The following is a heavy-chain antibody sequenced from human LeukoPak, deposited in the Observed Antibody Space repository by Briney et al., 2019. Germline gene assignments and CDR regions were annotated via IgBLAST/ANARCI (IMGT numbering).Heavy chain of an antibody. CDR1: GFTFDDYA. Sequence: GGSLRLSCAASGFTFDDYAMHWLRQAPGKGLEWVSGISWNSGSIGYADSVKGRFTISRDNAKNSLYLQMNSLRAEDTALYYCAKALWFGELSVSMDVWGKGTTVTVSS. V-gene: IGHV3-9*01. J-gene: IGHJ6*03. D-gene: IGHD3-10*01. CDR3: AKALWFGELSVSMDV. CDR2: ISWNSGSI.